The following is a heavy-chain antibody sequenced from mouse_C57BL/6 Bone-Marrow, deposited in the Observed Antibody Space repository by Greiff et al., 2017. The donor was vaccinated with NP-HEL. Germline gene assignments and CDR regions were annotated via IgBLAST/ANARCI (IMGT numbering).Heavy chain of an antibody. CDR3: ARRGYGSSLDY. CDR1: GYTFTSYG. D-gene: IGHD1-1*01. J-gene: IGHJ2*01. CDR2: IYPRSGNT. V-gene: IGHV1-81*01. Sequence: VMLVESGAELARPGASVKLSCKASGYTFTSYGISWVKQRTGQGLEWIGEIYPRSGNTYYNEKFKGKATLTADKSSSTAYMELRSLTSEDSAVYFCARRGYGSSLDYWGQGTTLTVSS.